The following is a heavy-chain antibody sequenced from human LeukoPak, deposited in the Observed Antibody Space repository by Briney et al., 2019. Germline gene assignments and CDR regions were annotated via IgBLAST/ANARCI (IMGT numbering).Heavy chain of an antibody. CDR1: GFTFSNYA. J-gene: IGHJ4*02. Sequence: GGSLSHSCAASGFTFSNYAMSWVGQAPGKGLEWVSGISGSGGSTYYADSVGRFSITRDNSNNTLYLQMTSLRAEDTAVYYCAKEGRGMGFATFDYWGQGTLVTVSS. V-gene: IGHV3-23*01. CDR3: AKEGRGMGFATFDY. CDR2: ISGSGGST. D-gene: IGHD2-15*01.